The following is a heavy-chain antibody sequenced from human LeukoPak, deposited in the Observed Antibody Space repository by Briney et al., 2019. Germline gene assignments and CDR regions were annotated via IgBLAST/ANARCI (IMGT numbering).Heavy chain of an antibody. D-gene: IGHD1-26*01. J-gene: IGHJ4*02. CDR2: IWYDGSIT. CDR3: TRTLVGATWSHFDY. Sequence: GGSLRLSCAASGFTFNRFGIHWVRHAPGKGLEWVALIWYDGSITFYADSVKGRFTISRDNSKNTVYLQMNSLRAEDTAFYYCTRTLVGATWSHFDYWGQGTLVTVSS. CDR1: GFTFNRFG. V-gene: IGHV3-33*01.